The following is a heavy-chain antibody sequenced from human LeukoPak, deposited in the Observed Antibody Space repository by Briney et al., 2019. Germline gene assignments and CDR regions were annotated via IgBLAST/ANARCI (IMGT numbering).Heavy chain of an antibody. V-gene: IGHV3-74*01. J-gene: IGHJ2*01. Sequence: QPGGSLRLSCAASGFTFSNAWMSWVRQAPGKGLVWVSRINSDGRSTSYADSVKGRFTISRDNAKNTLYLQMNSLRAEDTAVYYCVRGRRDGYNAGFDLWGRGTLVTVSS. CDR3: VRGRRDGYNAGFDL. D-gene: IGHD5-24*01. CDR1: GFTFSNAW. CDR2: INSDGRST.